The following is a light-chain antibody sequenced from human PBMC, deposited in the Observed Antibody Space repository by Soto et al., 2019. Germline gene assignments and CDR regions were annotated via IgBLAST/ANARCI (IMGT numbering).Light chain of an antibody. CDR3: QQFGSSPGFT. CDR2: GAS. Sequence: EIVLTQSPGTLSLSPGERATLSCRASLSINNRYLAWYQQKPGQAPRLLIYGASSRATGIPDRFIGSGSGTDFTLTISRLEPEDFAGYYCQQFGSSPGFTFGPGTKVDIK. J-gene: IGKJ3*01. CDR1: LSINNRY. V-gene: IGKV3-20*01.